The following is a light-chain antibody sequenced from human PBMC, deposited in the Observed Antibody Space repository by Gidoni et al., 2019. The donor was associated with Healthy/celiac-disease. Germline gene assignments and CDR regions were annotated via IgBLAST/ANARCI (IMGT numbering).Light chain of an antibody. CDR2: AAS. Sequence: DIQMTQSPSSLSESVGHRVTITCRASQSISSWLAWYQQKPGRAPKLLIDAASILKSGVPSRFSGSGSGTDFTLTISSRQPEDFATYYCQQANSFPFTFGQGTRLEIK. V-gene: IGKV1-12*01. J-gene: IGKJ5*01. CDR3: QQANSFPFT. CDR1: QSISSW.